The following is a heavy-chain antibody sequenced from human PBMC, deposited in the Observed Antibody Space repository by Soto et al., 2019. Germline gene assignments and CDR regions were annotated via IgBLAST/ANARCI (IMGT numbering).Heavy chain of an antibody. CDR3: ARGRHDTTRDAFDI. Sequence: QVQLVESGGGVVQPGRSLRLSCAASGFTFSSYGMHWVRQAPGKGLEWVAVIWYDGSNKYYADSVKGRFTISRDNSKNTLYLQMNSLRAEDMAVYYCARGRHDTTRDAFDIWGQGTMVTVSS. D-gene: IGHD3-22*01. CDR2: IWYDGSNK. J-gene: IGHJ3*02. V-gene: IGHV3-33*01. CDR1: GFTFSSYG.